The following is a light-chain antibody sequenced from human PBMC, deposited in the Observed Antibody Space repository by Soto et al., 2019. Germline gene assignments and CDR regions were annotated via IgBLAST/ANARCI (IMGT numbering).Light chain of an antibody. V-gene: IGLV2-14*01. Sequence: QSALTQPASVSGSPGQSITISCTGTSSDVGTYNYVSWDQHHPGKAPKLIIYEVSNRPSGVSNRFSGSKSGSTASLTISGLQAADEADYHCTSYTRDTALVFGTGTKVTVL. CDR3: TSYTRDTALV. J-gene: IGLJ1*01. CDR2: EVS. CDR1: SSDVGTYNY.